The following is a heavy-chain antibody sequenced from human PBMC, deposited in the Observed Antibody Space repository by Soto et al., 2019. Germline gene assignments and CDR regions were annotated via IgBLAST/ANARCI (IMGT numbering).Heavy chain of an antibody. CDR3: AKGRSGWSSLFDY. D-gene: IGHD6-19*01. J-gene: IGHJ4*02. Sequence: GGSLRLSCAASGFTFDDYAMHWVRQIPGKGLEWVSGINWNSGTTGYADTVKGRFTISRDNAKNSLYLQMNSLKTEDTAFYYCAKGRSGWSSLFDYWGQGTLVTVSS. V-gene: IGHV3-9*01. CDR1: GFTFDDYA. CDR2: INWNSGTT.